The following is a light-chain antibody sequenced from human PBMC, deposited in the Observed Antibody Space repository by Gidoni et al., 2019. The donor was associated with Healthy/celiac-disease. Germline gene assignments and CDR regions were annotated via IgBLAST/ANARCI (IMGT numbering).Light chain of an antibody. V-gene: IGKV1-39*01. CDR1: QSISSY. J-gene: IGKJ4*01. CDR2: AAS. CDR3: QQSYSTPPT. Sequence: DIQMTQPPSSLSASVGDGVTITCRASQSISSYLNWYQQKPGKATKLLIYAASSLQSGVPSRFSGSGSGTDFTLTISSLQPEDFATYYCQQSYSTPPTCGGGIKVEIK.